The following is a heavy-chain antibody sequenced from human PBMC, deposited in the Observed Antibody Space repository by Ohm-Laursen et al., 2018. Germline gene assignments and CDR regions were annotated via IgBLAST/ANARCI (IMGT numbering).Heavy chain of an antibody. CDR2: ISETGSHI. CDR1: GFTLSCYD. D-gene: IGHD6-6*01. V-gene: IGHV3-21*01. Sequence: GSLRLSCSASGFTLSCYDMHWVCQAPGKGLEWISYISETGSHIYDADSMRGRFTVARDNAKNLLYLQLNILRVEDTAVYYCARDSSRRAREGGMDVWGQGTMVTVSS. J-gene: IGHJ6*02. CDR3: ARDSSRRAREGGMDV.